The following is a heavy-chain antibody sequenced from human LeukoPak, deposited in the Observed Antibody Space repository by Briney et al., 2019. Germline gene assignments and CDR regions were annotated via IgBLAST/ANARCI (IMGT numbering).Heavy chain of an antibody. CDR2: IYYSGST. CDR1: GGSISSSSYY. J-gene: IGHJ6*03. CDR3: ARVAVGAIYYYYYYMDV. V-gene: IGHV4-39*07. D-gene: IGHD1-26*01. Sequence: SETLSLTCTVSGGSISSSSYYWGWIRQPPGKGLEWIGSIYYSGSTYYNPSLKSRVTISVDTSKNQFSLKLSSVTAADTAVYYCARVAVGAIYYYYYYMDVWGKGTTVTVSS.